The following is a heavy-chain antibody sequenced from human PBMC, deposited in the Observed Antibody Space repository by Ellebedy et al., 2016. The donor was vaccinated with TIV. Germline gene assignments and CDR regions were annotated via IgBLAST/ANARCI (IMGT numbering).Heavy chain of an antibody. V-gene: IGHV3-7*01. CDR2: IKVDGSNK. CDR3: VRGGGSFDY. D-gene: IGHD1-26*01. CDR1: GFTFSTFW. Sequence: GGSLRLSXAASGFTFSTFWTSWVRQAPGKGLEWLANIKVDGSNKYYVDSVKGRFTISRDNAKNSLYLQMDSLRVEDTAIYYCVRGGGSFDYWGQGALVTVSS. J-gene: IGHJ4*02.